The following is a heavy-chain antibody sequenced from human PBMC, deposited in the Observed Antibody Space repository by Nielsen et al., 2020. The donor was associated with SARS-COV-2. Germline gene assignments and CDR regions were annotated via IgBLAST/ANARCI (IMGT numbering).Heavy chain of an antibody. Sequence: SLKISCAASGFTFDDYAMHWVRQAPGKGREWVSGISWNSGSIGYADSVKGRFTISRDNAKNSLYLQMNSLRAEDTALYYCAKDNTYYDILTGYDYYYGMDVWGQGTTVTVSS. CDR3: AKDNTYYDILTGYDYYYGMDV. D-gene: IGHD3-9*01. V-gene: IGHV3-9*01. CDR2: ISWNSGSI. J-gene: IGHJ6*02. CDR1: GFTFDDYA.